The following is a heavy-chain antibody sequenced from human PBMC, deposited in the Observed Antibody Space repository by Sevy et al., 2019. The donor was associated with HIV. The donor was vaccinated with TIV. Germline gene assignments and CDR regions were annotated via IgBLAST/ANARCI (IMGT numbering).Heavy chain of an antibody. Sequence: GGSLRLSCTGSGFSLSYYGIHWVRQAPGKGLDWVALISHDGINEYYADSVKGRFTISRDNSKNTVYLGMNRLRNEDTAIYFCANAYSGSYSHSYLYALDVWGQGTTVTVSS. J-gene: IGHJ6*02. CDR1: GFSLSYYG. CDR3: ANAYSGSYSHSYLYALDV. D-gene: IGHD1-26*01. V-gene: IGHV3-30*18. CDR2: ISHDGINE.